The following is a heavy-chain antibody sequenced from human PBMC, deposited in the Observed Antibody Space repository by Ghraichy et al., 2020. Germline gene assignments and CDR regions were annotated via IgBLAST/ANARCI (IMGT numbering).Heavy chain of an antibody. CDR3: ARGTGNYYFDY. Sequence: ASVKVSCKASGYTFTSRDINWVRQATGQGLEWMGWMNPNSGNTGYAQKFQGRVAISMNTSISTAYMELSSLRSEDTAVYYCARGTGNYYFDYWGQGTLVTVSS. CDR1: GYTFTSRD. CDR2: MNPNSGNT. D-gene: IGHD1-1*01. V-gene: IGHV1-8*03. J-gene: IGHJ4*02.